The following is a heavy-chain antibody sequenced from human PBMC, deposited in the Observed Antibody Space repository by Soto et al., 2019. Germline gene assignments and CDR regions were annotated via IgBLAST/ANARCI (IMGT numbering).Heavy chain of an antibody. CDR1: GGTFSSYA. D-gene: IGHD6-6*01. CDR2: IIPFFGTA. Sequence: QVQLVQSGAEVKKPGSSVKVSCKASGGTFSSYAISWVRQAPGQGLEWMGGIIPFFGTANYAQKFQGRVTITADESTNPGYMELSSLRSEDTAVYYCAREQLPLLDYYYGMDVWGQGTTVTVSS. V-gene: IGHV1-69*01. CDR3: AREQLPLLDYYYGMDV. J-gene: IGHJ6*02.